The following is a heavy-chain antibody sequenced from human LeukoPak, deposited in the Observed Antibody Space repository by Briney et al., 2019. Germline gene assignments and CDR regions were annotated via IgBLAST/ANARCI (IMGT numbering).Heavy chain of an antibody. D-gene: IGHD6-19*01. J-gene: IGHJ4*02. CDR1: GGSISSYY. Sequence: SETLSLTCTVSGGSISSYYWSWIRQPPGKGLEWIGYIYYSGSTNYNPSLKSRVTMSIDTSKNQFSLKLTSVTAADSAIYYCARGPYSSGWYAINSWGQGALVSVSS. CDR2: IYYSGST. CDR3: ARGPYSSGWYAINS. V-gene: IGHV4-59*12.